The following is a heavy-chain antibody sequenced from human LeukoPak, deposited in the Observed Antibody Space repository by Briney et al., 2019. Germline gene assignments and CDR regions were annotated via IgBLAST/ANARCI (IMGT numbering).Heavy chain of an antibody. V-gene: IGHV3-21*06. CDR2: ISTSSSYI. Sequence: GGSLRLSCAASGFTFSRNSMNWVRQAPGKGLEWVSSISTSSSYIYYADSVKGRFTISRDNAKNSLYLQMKSLRVEDTAVYYCATRYSTMVRGVLDIWGQGTMVTVSS. CDR1: GFTFSRNS. CDR3: ATRYSTMVRGVLDI. D-gene: IGHD3-10*01. J-gene: IGHJ3*02.